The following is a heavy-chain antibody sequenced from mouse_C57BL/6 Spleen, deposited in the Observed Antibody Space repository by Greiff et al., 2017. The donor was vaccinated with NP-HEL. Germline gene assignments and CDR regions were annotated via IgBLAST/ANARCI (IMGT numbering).Heavy chain of an antibody. J-gene: IGHJ2*01. CDR3: ARSGGPDYFDY. Sequence: QVQLQQPGAELVKLGASVKLSCKASGYTFTSYWMQWVKQRPGQGLEWIGEIDPSDSYTNYNQKFKGKATLTVDTSSSTAYMQLSSLTSEDSAVYYCARSGGPDYFDYWGQGTTLTVSS. V-gene: IGHV1-50*01. D-gene: IGHD3-1*01. CDR1: GYTFTSYW. CDR2: IDPSDSYT.